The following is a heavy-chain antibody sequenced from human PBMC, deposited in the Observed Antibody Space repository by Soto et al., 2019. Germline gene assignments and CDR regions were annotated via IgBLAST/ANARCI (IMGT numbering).Heavy chain of an antibody. CDR3: ATVPEY. CDR1: GGSSVSGGYS. Sequence: PSLSIPLPWAVSGGSSVSGGYSWSWIRQPPGKGLEWIGYMYHSGSTYYNPSLKSRVTISIDRSKNQFSLKLSSVSAADTAVYYCATVPEYLGQGILVTGSS. V-gene: IGHV4-30-2*01. D-gene: IGHD2-2*01. CDR2: MYHSGST. J-gene: IGHJ4*02.